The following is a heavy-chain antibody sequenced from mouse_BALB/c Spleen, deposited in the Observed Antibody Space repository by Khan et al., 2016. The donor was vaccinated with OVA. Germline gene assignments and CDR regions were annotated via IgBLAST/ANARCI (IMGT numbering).Heavy chain of an antibody. CDR1: GYTFSNSW. CDR2: IYPGDGDT. Sequence: QVQLQQSGAELARPGASVKLSCKASGYTFSNSWMQWVKQRPGQGLEWIGAIYPGDGDTRYTQKFKGKATLTADKSSRTAYMQLSSLTSEDSAVFDCARSLPGYAMDYWGQGTSVTVSS. J-gene: IGHJ4*01. V-gene: IGHV1-87*01. CDR3: ARSLPGYAMDY.